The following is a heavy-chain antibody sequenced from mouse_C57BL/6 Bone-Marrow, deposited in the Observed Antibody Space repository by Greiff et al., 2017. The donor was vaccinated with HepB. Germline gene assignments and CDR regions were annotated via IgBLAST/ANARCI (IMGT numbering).Heavy chain of an antibody. CDR1: GFTFSSYG. CDR2: ISSGGSYT. CDR3: ASRSYYYGSSLYAMDY. J-gene: IGHJ4*01. V-gene: IGHV5-6*02. D-gene: IGHD1-1*01. Sequence: EVKLMESGGDLVKPGGSLKLSCAASGFTFSSYGMSWVRQTPDKRLEWVATISSGGSYTYYPDSVKGRFTISRDNAKNTLYLQMSSLKSEDTAMYYCASRSYYYGSSLYAMDYWGQGTSVTVSS.